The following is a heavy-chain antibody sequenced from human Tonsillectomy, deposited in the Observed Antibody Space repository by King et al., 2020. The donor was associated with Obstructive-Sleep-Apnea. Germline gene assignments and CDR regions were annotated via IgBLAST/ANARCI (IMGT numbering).Heavy chain of an antibody. J-gene: IGHJ6*02. Sequence: QLVQSGGGLVKPGGSLRLSCAASGFTFSSYYMNWVRQAPGKGLEWVSSISGSSTYIYYADSVKGRFTISRDNAKNSLYLQMNSLRAEDTAVYYCAVVIIPAGLDYYYYGMDVWGQGTTVTVSS. CDR1: GFTFSSYY. CDR2: ISGSSTYI. CDR3: AVVIIPAGLDYYYYGMDV. D-gene: IGHD2-2*01. V-gene: IGHV3-21*01.